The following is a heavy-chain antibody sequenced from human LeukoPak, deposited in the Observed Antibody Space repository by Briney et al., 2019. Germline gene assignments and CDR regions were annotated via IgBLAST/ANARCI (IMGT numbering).Heavy chain of an antibody. CDR3: ARDPGYSSSWYYSPLGDY. CDR2: INHSGST. V-gene: IGHV4-34*01. CDR1: GGSFSGYY. Sequence: SETLSLTCAVYGGSFSGYYWSWIRQPPGKGLEWIGEINHSGSTNYNPSLKSRVTISVDTSKDQFSLKLSSVTAADTAVYYCARDPGYSSSWYYSPLGDYWGQGTLVTVSS. D-gene: IGHD6-13*01. J-gene: IGHJ4*02.